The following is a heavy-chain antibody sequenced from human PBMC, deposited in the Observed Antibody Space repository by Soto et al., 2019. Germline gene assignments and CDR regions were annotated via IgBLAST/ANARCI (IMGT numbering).Heavy chain of an antibody. CDR2: IYSGGSK. J-gene: IGHJ5*02. CDR3: ARSDPSSSWYRLGWFDP. Sequence: GGSLRLSCAASGFTVSSNYMSWVRQAPGKGLEWVSVIYSGGSKYYSDSVKGRFTISRDNSKNTLYLQMNSLRAEDTAVYYCARSDPSSSWYRLGWFDPWGQGTLVTVSS. CDR1: GFTVSSNY. V-gene: IGHV3-66*01. D-gene: IGHD6-13*01.